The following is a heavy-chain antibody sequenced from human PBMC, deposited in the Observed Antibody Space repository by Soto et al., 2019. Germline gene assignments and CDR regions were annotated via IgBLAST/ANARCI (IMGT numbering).Heavy chain of an antibody. CDR3: ALGGLDF. CDR2: INPNGGDT. Sequence: QVQLVQSGAEVKKTGASVKVSCKASGYTFTSYYMHWVRQAPGRGLEWMGIINPNGGDTSYVQKFQGRVTVTRDTSTITVYMELSSLRSEDTAVYYCALGGLDFWGQGTMVTVSS. CDR1: GYTFTSYY. D-gene: IGHD2-15*01. V-gene: IGHV1-46*01. J-gene: IGHJ3*01.